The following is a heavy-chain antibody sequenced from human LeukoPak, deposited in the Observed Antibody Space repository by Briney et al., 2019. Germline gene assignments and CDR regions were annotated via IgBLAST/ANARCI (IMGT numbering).Heavy chain of an antibody. CDR1: GLTISNNW. J-gene: IGHJ4*02. CDR2: IKLDGSEQ. CDR3: VRGLQEWDLRRDY. V-gene: IGHV3-7*01. Sequence: GGSLRLSCADSGLTISNNWMSWVRQAPGKGLEWVANIKLDGSEQYYVDSVKGRFTISRDNAKNTLFLYMNSLRVEDTAVYYCVRGLQEWDLRRDYWGQGTLVTVSS. D-gene: IGHD1-26*01.